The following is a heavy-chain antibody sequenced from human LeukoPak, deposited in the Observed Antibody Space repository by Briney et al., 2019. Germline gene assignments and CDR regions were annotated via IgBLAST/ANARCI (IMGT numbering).Heavy chain of an antibody. J-gene: IGHJ4*02. Sequence: GGSLRLSCAASGFTFSSYWMHWARQAPGKGLEWVAFIRYDGSNKYYADSVKGRFTISRDNSKNTLYLQMNSLRAEDTAVYYCAKFGRLVPAAIQAVDYWGQGTLVTVSS. CDR2: IRYDGSNK. V-gene: IGHV3-30*02. D-gene: IGHD2-2*02. CDR1: GFTFSSYW. CDR3: AKFGRLVPAAIQAVDY.